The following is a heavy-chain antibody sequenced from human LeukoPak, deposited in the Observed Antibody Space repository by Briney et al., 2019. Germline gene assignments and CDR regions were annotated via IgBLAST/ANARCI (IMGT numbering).Heavy chain of an antibody. CDR1: GFTFSSYA. J-gene: IGHJ5*02. CDR3: ARSHYGDYVVA. D-gene: IGHD4-17*01. CDR2: IKQDGSEK. V-gene: IGHV3-7*01. Sequence: PGGSLRLSCAASGFTFSSYAMSWVRQAPGKGLEWVANIKQDGSEKYYVDSVKGRFTISRDNAKNSLYLQMNSLRAEDTAVYYCARSHYGDYVVAWGQGTLVTVSS.